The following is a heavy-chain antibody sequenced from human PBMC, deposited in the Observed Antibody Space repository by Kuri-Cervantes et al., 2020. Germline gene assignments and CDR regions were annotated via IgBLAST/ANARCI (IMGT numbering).Heavy chain of an antibody. CDR3: ASWLDSYYYYGMDV. V-gene: IGHV4-34*01. CDR2: INHSGST. J-gene: IGHJ6*02. Sequence: SETLSLTCAVYGGSFSGYYWSWIRQPPGKGLGWIGEINHSGSTNYNPSLKSRVTISVDTSKNQFSLKLSSVTAADTAVYYCASWLDSYYYYGMDVWGQGTTVTVSS. D-gene: IGHD6-19*01. CDR1: GGSFSGYY.